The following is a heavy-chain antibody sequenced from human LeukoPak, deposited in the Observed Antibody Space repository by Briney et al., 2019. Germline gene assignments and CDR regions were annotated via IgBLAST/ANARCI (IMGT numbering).Heavy chain of an antibody. V-gene: IGHV3-7*01. J-gene: IGHJ4*02. CDR1: GFTFSSYW. Sequence: GGSLRLSCAASGFTFSSYWMSWVRQAPGKGLEWVANIKLDGSEKYYVDSVKGRFTISRDNAKNSLYLQMNSLRAEDTAVYYCARALHPRIAVAGPFDYWGQGTLVTVSS. CDR3: ARALHPRIAVAGPFDY. CDR2: IKLDGSEK. D-gene: IGHD6-19*01.